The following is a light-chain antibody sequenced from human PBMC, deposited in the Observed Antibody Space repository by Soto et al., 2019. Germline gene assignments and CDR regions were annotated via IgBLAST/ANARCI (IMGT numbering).Light chain of an antibody. CDR3: QQRSNWPPLT. CDR2: DAS. V-gene: IGKV3-11*01. J-gene: IGKJ5*01. Sequence: EIVLTQSPATLSLSPGERANLSCRASQSVSSYLAWYQPKPGQAPRLLIYDASNRATGIPARFSGSGSGTDFTLTISSLEPEDFAVYYCQQRSNWPPLTFGQGTRLEIK. CDR1: QSVSSY.